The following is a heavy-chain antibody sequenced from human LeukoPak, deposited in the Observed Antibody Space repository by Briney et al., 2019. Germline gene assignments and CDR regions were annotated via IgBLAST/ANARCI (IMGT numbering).Heavy chain of an antibody. CDR1: GGFISSSSYF. D-gene: IGHD1-26*01. V-gene: IGHV4-39*01. Sequence: SETLSLTCTVSGGFISSSSYFWGWIRQPPGKGLEWIGSIYYSGSTSYNTSLKSRVTISVDTSKNQFSLKLSSVTAADTAVYYCARSGGSGFQLDSWGQGTLVTVSS. CDR2: IYYSGST. J-gene: IGHJ4*02. CDR3: ARSGGSGFQLDS.